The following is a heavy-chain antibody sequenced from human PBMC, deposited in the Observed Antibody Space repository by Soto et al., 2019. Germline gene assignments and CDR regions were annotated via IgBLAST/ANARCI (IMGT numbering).Heavy chain of an antibody. CDR1: GFTFRSHA. CDR2: IGVGSTP. V-gene: IGHV3-23*01. Sequence: PGGSLRLSCAASGFTFRSHAMSWVRRAPGKGLEWVSAIGVGSTPYYADSVKGRFTISRDNSKNTLYLQMNSLRAEDTAVYYCAKFINADILTGPSYYYYGMDVWGQGTTVTVSS. CDR3: AKFINADILTGPSYYYYGMDV. D-gene: IGHD3-9*01. J-gene: IGHJ6*02.